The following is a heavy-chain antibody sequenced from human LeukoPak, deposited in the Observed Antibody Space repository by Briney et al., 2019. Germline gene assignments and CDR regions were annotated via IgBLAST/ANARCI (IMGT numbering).Heavy chain of an antibody. Sequence: GGSLRLSCAASGFTFSSYSMNWVRQAPGKGLECVSSISSSSSYIYYADSVKGRFTISRDNAKNSLYLQMNSLRAVDTAVYYCARDLGRRYYGSGSYFVFGYWGQGTLVTVSS. CDR3: ARDLGRRYYGSGSYFVFGY. CDR1: GFTFSSYS. J-gene: IGHJ4*02. V-gene: IGHV3-21*01. D-gene: IGHD3-10*01. CDR2: ISSSSSYI.